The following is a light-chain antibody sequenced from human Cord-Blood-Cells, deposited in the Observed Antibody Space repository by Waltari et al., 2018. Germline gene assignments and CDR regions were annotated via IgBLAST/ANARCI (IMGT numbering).Light chain of an antibody. Sequence: DIQMTPSPSSLSASVGDRVTITCRASQSISSYLNWYQQKPGKAPKLLIYAASSWQSGAPSRFSGSGSGTDFTLTISSLQPEDFATYYCQQSYSTPLTFGGGTKVEIK. V-gene: IGKV1-39*01. J-gene: IGKJ4*01. CDR3: QQSYSTPLT. CDR1: QSISSY. CDR2: AAS.